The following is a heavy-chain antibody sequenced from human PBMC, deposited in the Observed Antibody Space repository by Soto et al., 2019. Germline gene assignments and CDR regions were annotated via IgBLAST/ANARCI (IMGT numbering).Heavy chain of an antibody. CDR1: GFTFSSYS. V-gene: IGHV3-48*01. D-gene: IGHD2-8*01. CDR3: ARERCTKGVCYSGFYYGMDV. J-gene: IGHJ6*04. Sequence: GGSLRLSCAASGFTFSSYSMNWVRQAPGKGLEWVSYISSSSSTIYYADSVKGRFTISRDNAKNSLYLQMNSLRAEDTAVYYCARERCTKGVCYSGFYYGMDVWGKXTTVTVSS. CDR2: ISSSSSTI.